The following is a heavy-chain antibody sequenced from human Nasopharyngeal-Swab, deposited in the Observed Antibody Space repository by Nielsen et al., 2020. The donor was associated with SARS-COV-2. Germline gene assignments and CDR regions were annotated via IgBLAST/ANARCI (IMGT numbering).Heavy chain of an antibody. Sequence: ASVKVSCKASGYTFTSYYMHWVLQAPGQGLEWMGIINPSGGSTSYAQKFQGRVTMTRDTSTSTVYMELSSLRSEDTAVYYCARDSQNLRCWDYWGQGTLVTVSS. V-gene: IGHV1-46*01. J-gene: IGHJ4*02. CDR3: ARDSQNLRCWDY. CDR1: GYTFTSYY. CDR2: INPSGGST. D-gene: IGHD4-17*01.